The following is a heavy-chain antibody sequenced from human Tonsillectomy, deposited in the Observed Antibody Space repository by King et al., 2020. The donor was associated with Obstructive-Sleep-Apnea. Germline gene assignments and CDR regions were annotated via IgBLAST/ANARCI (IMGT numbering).Heavy chain of an antibody. Sequence: VQLVESGGGVVQPGKSLRLSCAASGFTFSGFGMDWVRQAVGKGLGWVDTILFDGHDTFHGDSVKGRFTISRDNSKNTLFLHIGSLSADDTAVYYCARHAMPYCSSTYCGPLDSWGQGTLVTVSS. D-gene: IGHD2-2*01. CDR2: ILFDGHDT. CDR1: GFTFSGFG. J-gene: IGHJ4*02. V-gene: IGHV3-33*01. CDR3: ARHAMPYCSSTYCGPLDS.